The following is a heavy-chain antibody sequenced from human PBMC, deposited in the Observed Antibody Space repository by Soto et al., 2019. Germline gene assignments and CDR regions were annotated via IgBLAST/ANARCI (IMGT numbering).Heavy chain of an antibody. J-gene: IGHJ4*02. V-gene: IGHV1-69*13. CDR2: IIPIFGTA. CDR1: GGTFSSYA. D-gene: IGHD5-18*01. CDR3: ARALSRGYSYSPFDY. Sequence: GASVEVSCEASGGTFSSYAISWVRQAPGQGLEWMGGIIPIFGTANYAQKFQGRVTITADESTSTAYMELSSLRSEDTAVYYCARALSRGYSYSPFDYWGQGTLVTVSS.